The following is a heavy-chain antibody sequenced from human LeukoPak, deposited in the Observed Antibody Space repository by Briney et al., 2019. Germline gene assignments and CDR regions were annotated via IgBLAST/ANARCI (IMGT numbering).Heavy chain of an antibody. J-gene: IGHJ4*02. CDR3: ASGYSSGCPY. CDR2: ISGTGGGT. Sequence: GGSLRLSCAASGFTFSGHAMAWVRQTPAGRLEWVSAISGTGGGTYYPDSVKGRFAISRDNPKNTLFLHMNSLRAEDTAVYYCASGYSSGCPYWGQGTLVTVSS. CDR1: GFTFSGHA. D-gene: IGHD6-19*01. V-gene: IGHV3-23*01.